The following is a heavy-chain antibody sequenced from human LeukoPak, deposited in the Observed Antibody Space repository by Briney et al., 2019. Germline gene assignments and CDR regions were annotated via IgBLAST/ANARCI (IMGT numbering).Heavy chain of an antibody. J-gene: IGHJ6*03. V-gene: IGHV1-8*01. CDR3: ARGLRSVTTAYYYYYYMDV. Sequence: GASVKVSCKASGYTFSSYDINWVRQATGQGLEWMGWMNPNSGNTGYAQKFQGRGTITRNTSISTAYMELSSLRSEDTAVYYCARGLRSVTTAYYYYYYMDVWGKGTTVTVSS. D-gene: IGHD4-17*01. CDR2: MNPNSGNT. CDR1: GYTFSSYD.